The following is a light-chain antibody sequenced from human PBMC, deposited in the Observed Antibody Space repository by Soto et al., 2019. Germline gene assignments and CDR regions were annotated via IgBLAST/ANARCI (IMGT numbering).Light chain of an antibody. CDR2: ADN. J-gene: IGLJ2*01. V-gene: IGLV1-40*01. Sequence: QLVLTQTPSVSGAPGQKITMSCTGSSSNIGAGYDVHWYQQLPGAAPRLLIYADNNRPSGVPDRFSASNSGTSASLAITGLQGEDEAVYYCQSYDTSLSGVIFGAGTKVTV. CDR3: QSYDTSLSGVI. CDR1: SSNIGAGYD.